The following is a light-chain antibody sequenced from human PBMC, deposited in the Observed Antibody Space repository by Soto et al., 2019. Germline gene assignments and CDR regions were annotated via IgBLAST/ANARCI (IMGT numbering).Light chain of an antibody. CDR3: QQYNDWPTWT. J-gene: IGKJ1*01. CDR2: ATS. CDR1: QSVSTN. Sequence: EIVMTQSPATLSVSPGERVTLSCRASQSVSTNLAWYQQKPGQAPRLLIYATSTRATGVPARFSGSRSGTEFTLSISCRQSEDFSAYYCQQYNDWPTWTSGQGTKVEIK. V-gene: IGKV3-15*01.